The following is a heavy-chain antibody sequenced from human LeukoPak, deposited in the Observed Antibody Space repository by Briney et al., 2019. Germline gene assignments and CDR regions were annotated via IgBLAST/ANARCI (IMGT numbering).Heavy chain of an antibody. V-gene: IGHV3-30*03. Sequence: GGSLRLSCAASGFTFSSYGMHWVRQAPGKGLEWVAFISYDGSNKYYADSVKGRFTISRDNSKNTLYLQMNSLRDEDTAVYYCARGNSGYDLNFDYWGQGTLVTVSS. J-gene: IGHJ4*02. CDR1: GFTFSSYG. D-gene: IGHD5-12*01. CDR2: ISYDGSNK. CDR3: ARGNSGYDLNFDY.